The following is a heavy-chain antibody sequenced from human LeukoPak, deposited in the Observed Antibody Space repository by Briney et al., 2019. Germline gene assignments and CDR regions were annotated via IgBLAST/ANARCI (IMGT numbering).Heavy chain of an antibody. J-gene: IGHJ6*03. CDR3: AKEGLLDYYYYYMDV. CDR1: GFTFSSYS. CDR2: ISSSSGVI. D-gene: IGHD3-3*02. Sequence: GGSLRLSCAASGFTFSSYSMNWARQAPGKGLEWVAHISSSSGVIYYADSVKGRFTISRDNANNSLYLQMNSLRTEDTAVYYCAKEGLLDYYYYYMDVWGKGTTVTISS. V-gene: IGHV3-48*01.